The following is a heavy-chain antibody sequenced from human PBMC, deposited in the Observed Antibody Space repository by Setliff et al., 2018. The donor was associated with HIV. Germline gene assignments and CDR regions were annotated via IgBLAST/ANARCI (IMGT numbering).Heavy chain of an antibody. CDR1: GGSISNYY. V-gene: IGHV4-59*03. CDR3: AKSSPSIGYISDH. J-gene: IGHJ4*02. CDR2: IYTSGST. D-gene: IGHD5-12*01. Sequence: SETLSLTCTVSGGSISNYYWSWIRQPPGKGLEWIGYIYTSGSTNYNHSLKSRVTISVDTSKNQFSLNVRSVTAADTAVYFCAKSSPSIGYISDHWGQGTLVTVSS.